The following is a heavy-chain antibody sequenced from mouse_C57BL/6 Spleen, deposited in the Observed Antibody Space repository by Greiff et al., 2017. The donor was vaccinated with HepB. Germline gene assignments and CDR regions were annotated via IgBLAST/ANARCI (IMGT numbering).Heavy chain of an antibody. J-gene: IGHJ2*01. CDR3: ARGDYDAYYFDY. CDR2: IHPNSGST. V-gene: IGHV1-64*01. CDR1: GYTFTSYW. Sequence: QVQLQQPGAELVKPGASVKLSCKASGYTFTSYWMHWVKQRPGQGLEWIGKIHPNSGSTNYNEKFKSKATLTVDKSSSTAYMQLSSLTSEDSAVYDCARGDYDAYYFDYWGQGTTLTVSS. D-gene: IGHD2-4*01.